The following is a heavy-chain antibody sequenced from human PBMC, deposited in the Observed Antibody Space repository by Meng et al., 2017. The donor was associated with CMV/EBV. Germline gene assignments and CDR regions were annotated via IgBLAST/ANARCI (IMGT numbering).Heavy chain of an antibody. CDR1: GGSISSSSYY. D-gene: IGHD3-3*01. Sequence: SETLSLTCTVSGGSISSSSYYWGWIRQPPGKGLEWIGSIYYSGSTYYNPSLKSRVTISVDTSKNQFSLKLSSVTAADTAVYYCASRYDFWSGYYYYGMDVWGQGTTVTVSS. J-gene: IGHJ6*02. CDR2: IYYSGST. CDR3: ASRYDFWSGYYYYGMDV. V-gene: IGHV4-39*07.